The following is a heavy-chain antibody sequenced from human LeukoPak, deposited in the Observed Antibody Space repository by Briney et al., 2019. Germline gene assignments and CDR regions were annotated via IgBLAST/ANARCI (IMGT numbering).Heavy chain of an antibody. CDR1: GGSFSGYY. Sequence: SETLSLTCAVYGGSFSGYYWSWIRQPPGKGLEWIGEINHSGSTNYNPSLKSRVTISVDTSKNQFSLKLSSVTAADTAVYYCARTSSSCYLRAFDIWGQGTMVTVSS. V-gene: IGHV4-34*01. J-gene: IGHJ3*02. D-gene: IGHD6-13*01. CDR3: ARTSSSCYLRAFDI. CDR2: INHSGST.